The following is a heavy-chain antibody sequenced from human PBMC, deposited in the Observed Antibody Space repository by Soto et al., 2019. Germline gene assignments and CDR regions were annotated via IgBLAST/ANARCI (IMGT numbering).Heavy chain of an antibody. V-gene: IGHV3-30-3*01. J-gene: IGHJ4*02. CDR2: ISYDGTNK. Sequence: QVPLVESGGGVVQPGRSLRLSCAASGFSFSTYAMHWVRQAPGKGLEWVAAISYDGTNKYYAGSVKGRFSVSRDNFKNTLYLQMNSLTAEDTAVYYCETKFFGDSGTDYWGQGTLVTVSS. CDR3: ETKFFGDSGTDY. D-gene: IGHD4-17*01. CDR1: GFSFSTYA.